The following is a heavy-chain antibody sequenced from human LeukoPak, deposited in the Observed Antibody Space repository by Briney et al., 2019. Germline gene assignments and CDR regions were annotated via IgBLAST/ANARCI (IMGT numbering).Heavy chain of an antibody. J-gene: IGHJ3*02. Sequence: ASVKVSCKASGYTFTSYGISWVRQAPGQGVEWMGWISAYNGNTNYAQKLQGRVTMTTDTPTSTAYMELRSLRPDDTAVYYCARETGDQSGDAFDIWGQGTMVTVSS. CDR3: ARETGDQSGDAFDI. V-gene: IGHV1-18*01. CDR1: GYTFTSYG. CDR2: ISAYNGNT. D-gene: IGHD7-27*01.